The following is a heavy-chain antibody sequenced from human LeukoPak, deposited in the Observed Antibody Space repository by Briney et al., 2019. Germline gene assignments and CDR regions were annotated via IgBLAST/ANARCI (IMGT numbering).Heavy chain of an antibody. V-gene: IGHV1-2*02. D-gene: IGHD2-2*01. J-gene: IGHJ5*02. CDR2: INPNSGGT. CDR3: ARVEVPGANWFDP. CDR1: GYTFTDYS. Sequence: ASVKVSCKASGYTFTDYSMHWVRQAPGQGLEWMGWINPNSGGTNYAQKFQGRVTMTRDTSITTAYMELSSLRSDDTAVYYSARVEVPGANWFDPWGQGTLVTVSS.